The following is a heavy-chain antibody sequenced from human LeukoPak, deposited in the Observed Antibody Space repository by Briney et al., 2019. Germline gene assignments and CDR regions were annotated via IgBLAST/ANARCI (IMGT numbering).Heavy chain of an antibody. CDR3: AKGGGGRLIYYYYMDV. Sequence: PGGSLRLSCAASGFTFSSYWMHWVRQAPGKGLVWVSRINSDGSSTSYADSVKGRFTISRDNAKNTLYLQMNSLRADDTAVYYCAKGGGGRLIYYYYMDVWGKGTTVTVSS. CDR2: INSDGSST. J-gene: IGHJ6*03. D-gene: IGHD3-16*01. CDR1: GFTFSSYW. V-gene: IGHV3-74*01.